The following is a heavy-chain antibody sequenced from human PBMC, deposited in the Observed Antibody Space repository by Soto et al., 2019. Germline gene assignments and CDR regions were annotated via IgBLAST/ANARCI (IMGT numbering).Heavy chain of an antibody. D-gene: IGHD3-10*01. Sequence: SETLSLTCAVYGGSFSGYYWSWIRQPPGKGLEWIGEINHSGSTNYSPSLKSRVTISVDTSKNQFSLKLSSVTAADTAVYYCARGRKGSMVRAGRWFDPWGQGTLVTVSS. V-gene: IGHV4-34*01. J-gene: IGHJ5*02. CDR1: GGSFSGYY. CDR3: ARGRKGSMVRAGRWFDP. CDR2: INHSGST.